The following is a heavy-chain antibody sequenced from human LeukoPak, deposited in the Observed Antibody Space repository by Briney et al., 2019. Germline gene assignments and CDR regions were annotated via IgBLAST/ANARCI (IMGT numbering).Heavy chain of an antibody. D-gene: IGHD6-13*01. CDR1: GFTFSTYA. J-gene: IGHJ3*02. CDR3: ARARQQLVPEVAFDI. CDR2: ISGSGGST. V-gene: IGHV3-23*01. Sequence: GESLRLSCAASGFTFSTYAMSWVRQAPGKGLVWVSAISGSGGSTYYADSVEGRFTISRDNSKNTLYLQMNSLRAEDTAVYYCARARQQLVPEVAFDIWGQGTMVTVSS.